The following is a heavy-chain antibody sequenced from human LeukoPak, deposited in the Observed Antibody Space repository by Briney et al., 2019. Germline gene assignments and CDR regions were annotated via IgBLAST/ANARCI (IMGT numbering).Heavy chain of an antibody. CDR1: GGSFSGYY. V-gene: IGHV4-34*01. CDR2: INHSGST. Sequence: SETLSLTCAVYGGSFSGYYWSWIRQPPGKGLEWIGEINHSGSTNYNPSLKSRVTISVDTSKNQFSLKLSSVTAADTAVYYCALGYCSSTSCYGSFDYWGQGTLVTVSS. CDR3: ALGYCSSTSCYGSFDY. D-gene: IGHD2-2*01. J-gene: IGHJ4*02.